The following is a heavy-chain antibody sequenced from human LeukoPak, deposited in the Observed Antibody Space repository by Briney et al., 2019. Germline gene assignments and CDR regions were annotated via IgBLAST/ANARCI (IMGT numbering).Heavy chain of an antibody. J-gene: IGHJ4*02. CDR1: GGSVSSGSYY. CDR3: ARGWGSLYYFDY. D-gene: IGHD7-27*01. V-gene: IGHV4-61*01. Sequence: KPPETLSLTCTVSGGSVSSGSYYWSWIRQPPGKGLEWIGYIYYSGSTNYNPSLKSRVTISVDTSKNQFSLKLSSVTAADTAVYYCARGWGSLYYFDYWGQGTLVTVSS. CDR2: IYYSGST.